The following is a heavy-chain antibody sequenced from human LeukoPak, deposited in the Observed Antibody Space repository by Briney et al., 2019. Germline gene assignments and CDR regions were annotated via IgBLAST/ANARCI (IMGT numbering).Heavy chain of an antibody. V-gene: IGHV3-23*01. D-gene: IGHD2-2*01. CDR1: GFTFSSYA. CDR2: ISGSGGST. J-gene: IGHJ4*02. Sequence: PGGSLRLSCAASGFTFSSYAMSWVRQAPGKGLEGVSAISGSGGSTYYADSVKGRFIISRDNSKNTLYLQMNSLRAEDTAVYYCAKDTEVVPAAHFDYWGQGTLVTVSS. CDR3: AKDTEVVPAAHFDY.